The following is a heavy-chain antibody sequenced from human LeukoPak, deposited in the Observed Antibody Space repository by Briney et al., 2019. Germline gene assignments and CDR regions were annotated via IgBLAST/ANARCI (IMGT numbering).Heavy chain of an antibody. Sequence: SETLSLTCTVSGGSISSSSYYWGWIRQPPGKGLEWIGSIYYSGSTYYNPSLKSRVTISVDTSKNQFSLKLSSVTAADTAVYYCARGATAIENWFDPWGQGTLVTVSS. CDR3: ARGATAIENWFDP. D-gene: IGHD2-21*02. CDR1: GGSISSSSYY. V-gene: IGHV4-39*07. CDR2: IYYSGST. J-gene: IGHJ5*02.